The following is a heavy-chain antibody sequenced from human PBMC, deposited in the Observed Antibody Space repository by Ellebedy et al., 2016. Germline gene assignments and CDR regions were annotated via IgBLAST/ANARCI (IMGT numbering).Heavy chain of an antibody. Sequence: ASVKVSXKASGGTFSSYAISWVRQAPGQGLEWMGWISAYNGNTNYAQNLQGRVTMTTDTSTSTAYMELRSLRSDDTAVYYCARDLTPSSSRWFNPWGQGTLVTVSS. CDR2: ISAYNGNT. CDR1: GGTFSSYA. V-gene: IGHV1-18*01. CDR3: ARDLTPSSSRWFNP. D-gene: IGHD6-13*01. J-gene: IGHJ5*02.